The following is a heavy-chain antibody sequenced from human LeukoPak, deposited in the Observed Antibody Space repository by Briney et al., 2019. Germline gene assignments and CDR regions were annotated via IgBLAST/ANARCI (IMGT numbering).Heavy chain of an antibody. J-gene: IGHJ4*02. D-gene: IGHD2-15*01. CDR1: GFTFSSYA. CDR3: AVVVAATSFDY. Sequence: GGSLRLSCAASGFTFSSYAMSWVRQAPGKGLEWVSAISGSGGSTYYADSVKGRCTISRDNSKNTLYLQMNSLRAEDTAVYYCAVVVAATSFDYWGQGTLVTVSS. CDR2: ISGSGGST. V-gene: IGHV3-23*01.